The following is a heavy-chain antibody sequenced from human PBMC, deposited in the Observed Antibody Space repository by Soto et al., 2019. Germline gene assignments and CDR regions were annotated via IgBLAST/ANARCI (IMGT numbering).Heavy chain of an antibody. CDR2: IVWNSGNI. CDR1: GFTFDDYA. CDR3: ARIPAAIGYMDV. Sequence: EVQLVESGGGLVQPGTSLRLSCAASGFTFDDYAMHWVRQAPGKGLEWVSGIVWNSGNIAYADSVKGRFTISRDNAKNSLYLQMNSLRTEDTALYYCARIPAAIGYMDVWGKGTKVNGSS. V-gene: IGHV3-9*01. J-gene: IGHJ6*03. D-gene: IGHD2-2*02.